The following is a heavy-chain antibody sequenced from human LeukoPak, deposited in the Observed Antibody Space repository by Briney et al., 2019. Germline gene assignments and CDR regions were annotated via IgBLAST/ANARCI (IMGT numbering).Heavy chain of an antibody. Sequence: KPSETLSLTCTVSGGSISSYYWSWIRQPAGKGLEWIGRIYTSGSTNYNPSLKSRVTMSVDTSKNQFSLKLSSVTAADTAVYYCARGRSSYGDYLGIASDALDIWGQGTMVTVSS. J-gene: IGHJ3*02. CDR3: ARGRSSYGDYLGIASDALDI. CDR2: IYTSGST. V-gene: IGHV4-4*07. CDR1: GGSISSYY. D-gene: IGHD4-17*01.